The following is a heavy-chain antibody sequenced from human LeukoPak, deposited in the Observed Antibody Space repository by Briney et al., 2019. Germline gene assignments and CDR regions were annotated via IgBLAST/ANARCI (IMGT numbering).Heavy chain of an antibody. CDR3: ASTIFGVVIIDY. Sequence: SVKVSCKASGGTFSSYAISWVRQAPGQGLEWMGRIIPILGIANYAQKFQGRVTITADKSTSAAYMELSSLRSEDTAVYYCASTIFGVVIIDYWGQGTLVTVSS. D-gene: IGHD3-3*01. V-gene: IGHV1-69*04. CDR1: GGTFSSYA. J-gene: IGHJ4*02. CDR2: IIPILGIA.